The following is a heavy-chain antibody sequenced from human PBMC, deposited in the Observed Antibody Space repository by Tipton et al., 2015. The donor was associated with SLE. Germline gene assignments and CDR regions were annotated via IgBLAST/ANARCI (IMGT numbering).Heavy chain of an antibody. V-gene: IGHV4-59*01. D-gene: IGHD3-10*01. CDR2: IYYSGST. CDR1: GGSIRSYY. J-gene: IGHJ4*02. CDR3: VRGDGSGSYGYYFDY. Sequence: TLSLTCTVSGGSIRSYYWSWIRQPPGKGLEWIGYIYYSGSTNYNPSLKSRVTISVDTSKNQFSLKLSSVTAADTAVYYCVRGDGSGSYGYYFDYWGQGTLVTVSS.